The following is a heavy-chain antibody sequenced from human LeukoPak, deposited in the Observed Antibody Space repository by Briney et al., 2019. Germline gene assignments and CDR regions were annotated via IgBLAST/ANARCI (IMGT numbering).Heavy chain of an antibody. J-gene: IGHJ6*03. CDR1: GFTVSSNY. CDR2: IFYSGDT. CDR3: ARHHRYSSFPWYMDV. Sequence: GSLRLSCAASGFTVSSNYMSWVRQAPGKGLEWVGSIFYSGDTYYNPSLKSRVTISVDTSKNQFSLKLSSVTAADTAVYYCARHHRYSSFPWYMDVWGKGTTVTVSS. V-gene: IGHV4-39*01. D-gene: IGHD6-13*01.